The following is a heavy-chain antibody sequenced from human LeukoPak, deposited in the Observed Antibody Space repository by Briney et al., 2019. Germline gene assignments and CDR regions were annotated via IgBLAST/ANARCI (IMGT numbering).Heavy chain of an antibody. CDR1: GDSISVYY. V-gene: IGHV4-4*09. CDR3: ARGQWLGPSYFDY. J-gene: IGHJ4*02. CDR2: IFTSGTT. D-gene: IGHD6-19*01. Sequence: PSETLSFNATVSGDSISVYYWSWSRHPPGKGLGWIGYIFTSGTTNYNPSLKSRVTISVDTSKNQFSLKMSSVTAADTAVYYCARGQWLGPSYFDYWGQGTLVTVSS.